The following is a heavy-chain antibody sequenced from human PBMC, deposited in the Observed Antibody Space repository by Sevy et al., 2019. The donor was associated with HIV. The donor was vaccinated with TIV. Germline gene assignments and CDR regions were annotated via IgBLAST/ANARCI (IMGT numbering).Heavy chain of an antibody. D-gene: IGHD3-9*01. CDR1: GGSVSSGTYY. CDR2: IDYSGST. V-gene: IGHV4-61*01. Sequence: SETLSLTCGVSGGSVSSGTYYWSWIRQPPGKGLEWIGYIDYSGSTDYNPSLKSRVTISLDTSKNQFSLKLSSVTAADTAAYYCARGISDDRQDWLLYYVDCWGQGTLVTVYS. CDR3: ARGISDDRQDWLLYYVDC. J-gene: IGHJ4*02.